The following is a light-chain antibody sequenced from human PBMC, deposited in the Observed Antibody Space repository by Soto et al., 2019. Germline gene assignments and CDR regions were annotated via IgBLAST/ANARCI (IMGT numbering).Light chain of an antibody. CDR2: GAS. Sequence: DVQMTQSPSTLSASVGDRVTITCRASQAINIWLAWYQQKPGKAPKLLIYGASTLESGVPSRFSGSGSGTEFTLTIYSLQPDDFATYYCEQYQTYPWTFGQGTKVDIK. J-gene: IGKJ1*01. CDR3: EQYQTYPWT. V-gene: IGKV1-5*01. CDR1: QAINIW.